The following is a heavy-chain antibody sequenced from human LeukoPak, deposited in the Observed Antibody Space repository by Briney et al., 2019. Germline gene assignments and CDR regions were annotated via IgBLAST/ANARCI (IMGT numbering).Heavy chain of an antibody. Sequence: GGSLRLSCAASGFTFSTYDMHWVRQVPGKGLEWVGTAGDTYYPGSVKGRFTISRDNAKNSLYLQMNSLRAEDTAVYYCAELGITMIGGVWGKGTTVTISS. CDR3: AELGITMIGGV. CDR1: GFTFSTYD. V-gene: IGHV3-13*01. J-gene: IGHJ6*04. CDR2: TAGDT. D-gene: IGHD3-10*02.